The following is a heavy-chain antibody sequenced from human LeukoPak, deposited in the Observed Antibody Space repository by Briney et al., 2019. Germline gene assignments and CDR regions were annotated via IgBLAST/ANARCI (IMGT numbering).Heavy chain of an antibody. J-gene: IGHJ4*02. CDR2: INPAGSDT. CDR3: VRWGVAADMQD. D-gene: IGHD2-2*01. V-gene: IGHV3-7*01. CDR1: GFTFSSYW. Sequence: PGGSLRHSCEASGFTFSSYWMAWVRQAPGKGLEWVANINPAGSDTYYVDSVKGRFTISRDNAKKSTFLQMNSLRVEETALYYCVRWGVAADMQDWGQGTLVTVSS.